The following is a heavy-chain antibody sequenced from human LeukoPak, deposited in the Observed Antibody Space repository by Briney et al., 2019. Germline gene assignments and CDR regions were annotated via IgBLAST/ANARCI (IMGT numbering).Heavy chain of an antibody. D-gene: IGHD6-19*01. V-gene: IGHV3-7*01. CDR1: GFTFSSYW. Sequence: GGSLRLSCAASGFTFSSYWRSWVRQAPGKGLEWVANIKQDGSEKYYVDSVKGRFTISRDNAKNSLYLQMNSLRAEDTAVYYCAGSSGCSSGRTVTAWGQGTLVTVSS. CDR2: IKQDGSEK. CDR3: AGSSGCSSGRTVTA. J-gene: IGHJ5*02.